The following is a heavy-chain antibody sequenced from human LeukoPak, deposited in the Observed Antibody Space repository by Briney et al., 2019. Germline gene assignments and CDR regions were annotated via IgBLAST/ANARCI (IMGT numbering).Heavy chain of an antibody. CDR3: ARDDHYNYYYMDV. CDR1: GFIFSTYS. CDR2: ISSSSTI. J-gene: IGHJ6*03. Sequence: GGSLRLSCAASGFIFSTYSMNWVRQAPGKGLEWVSYISSSSTIYYADSVKGRFTISRDNGENSLYLQMNSLGAEDTAVYYCARDDHYNYYYMDVWGKGTTVTVSS. V-gene: IGHV3-48*01.